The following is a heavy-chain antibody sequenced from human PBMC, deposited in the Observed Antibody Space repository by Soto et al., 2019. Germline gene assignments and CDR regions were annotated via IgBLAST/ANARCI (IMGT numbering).Heavy chain of an antibody. D-gene: IGHD6-19*01. Sequence: RGSWRLGCAASGFALSPNAMNRVRQATRKGLEWVSSIIGSGSNKYYAASVKGRFTISRDDSNSTPDLKMKGLRAEDAAVHYCPRASSGTPVDDGMGVAPQWTALTLTS. V-gene: IGHV3-23*01. CDR2: IIGSGSNK. J-gene: IGHJ6*02. CDR1: GFALSPNA. CDR3: PRASSGTPVDDGMGV.